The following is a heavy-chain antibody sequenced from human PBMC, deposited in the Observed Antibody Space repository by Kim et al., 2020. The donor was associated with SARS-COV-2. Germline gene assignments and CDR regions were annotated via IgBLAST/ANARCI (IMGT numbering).Heavy chain of an antibody. CDR1: GFTFSNYA. D-gene: IGHD3-10*01. CDR3: VTRNYYNSGSYYEGAPF. Sequence: RGSLRLSCSASGFTFSNYAMHWVRQAPGKGLEYVSAISSDGGSTYYADSVKGRFTISRDNSKNMLYVQMSSLRVEDTAIYYCVTRNYYNSGSYYEGAPF. V-gene: IGHV3-64*05. J-gene: IGHJ3*01. CDR2: ISSDGGST.